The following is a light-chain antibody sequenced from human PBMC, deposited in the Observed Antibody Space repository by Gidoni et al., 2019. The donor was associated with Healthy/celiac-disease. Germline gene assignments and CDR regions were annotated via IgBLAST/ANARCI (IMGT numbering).Light chain of an antibody. V-gene: IGKV1-39*01. CDR2: AAS. Sequence: DIKMTQSPSSLSASVGDRVTITCRASQSISSYLNLYQQKPGKAPKLLIYAASSLQSGVPSRFSGSGSGTDFTLTISSLQPEDFATYYCQQSYSTPFTFGPGTKVDIK. J-gene: IGKJ3*01. CDR3: QQSYSTPFT. CDR1: QSISSY.